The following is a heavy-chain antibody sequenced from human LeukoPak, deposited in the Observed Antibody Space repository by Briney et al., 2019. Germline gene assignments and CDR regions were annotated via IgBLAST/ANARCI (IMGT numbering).Heavy chain of an antibody. V-gene: IGHV4-61*05. D-gene: IGHD3-3*01. CDR3: ARLGSYDFWSGYPVAFDI. CDR1: GGSISTSTFY. Sequence: SETLSLTCTVSGGSISTSTFYWAWIRQPPGKGLEWIGYIYYSGSTHYNPSLKSRVTISVDTSKNQFSLKLSSVTAADTAVYYCARLGSYDFWSGYPVAFDIWGQGTMVTVSS. J-gene: IGHJ3*02. CDR2: IYYSGST.